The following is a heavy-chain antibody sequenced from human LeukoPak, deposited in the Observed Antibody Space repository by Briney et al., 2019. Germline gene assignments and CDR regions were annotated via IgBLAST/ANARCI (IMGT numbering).Heavy chain of an antibody. V-gene: IGHV5-51*01. J-gene: IGHJ5*02. CDR3: ARFPTKTAPNWFDP. CDR2: IYPGDSES. CDR1: GFSFTSYW. Sequence: GESLKISCKGSGFSFTSYWIGWVRQMPGKGLDWMGIIYPGDSESRYSPSFQGQVTISADKSISTAYLQWSSLKASDTAMYYCARFPTKTAPNWFDPWGQGTLVSVSS. D-gene: IGHD2-8*01.